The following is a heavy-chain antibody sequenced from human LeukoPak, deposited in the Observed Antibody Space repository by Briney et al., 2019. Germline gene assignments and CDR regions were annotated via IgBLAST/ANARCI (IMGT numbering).Heavy chain of an antibody. Sequence: GGSLRLSCAASGFTFSSHSMNWVRQAPGKGLEWVSYISSSSTIYYADSVKGRFTISRDNAKNSLYLQMNSLRAEDTAVYYCARMYSGSSLDAFDIWGQGTMVTVSS. D-gene: IGHD1-26*01. CDR2: ISSSSTI. J-gene: IGHJ3*02. CDR1: GFTFSSHS. CDR3: ARMYSGSSLDAFDI. V-gene: IGHV3-48*01.